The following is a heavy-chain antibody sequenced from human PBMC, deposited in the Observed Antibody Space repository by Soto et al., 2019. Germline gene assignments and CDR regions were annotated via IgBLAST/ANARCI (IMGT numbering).Heavy chain of an antibody. D-gene: IGHD3-9*01. J-gene: IGHJ4*02. Sequence: GGSLRLSCAASGFTFSSYAMSWVRQAPGKGLEWVSATSGSGGSTYYADSVKGRFTISRDNSKNTLYLQMNSLRAEDTAVYYCAKTPFILTGYSNYFDYWGQGTLVTVSS. CDR3: AKTPFILTGYSNYFDY. CDR1: GFTFSSYA. CDR2: TSGSGGST. V-gene: IGHV3-23*01.